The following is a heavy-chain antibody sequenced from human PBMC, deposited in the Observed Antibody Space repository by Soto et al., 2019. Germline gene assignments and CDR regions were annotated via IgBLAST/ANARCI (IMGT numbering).Heavy chain of an antibody. Sequence: SVKGSCKASGGSFSSYAISWVRQAPGQGLEWMGGIIPIFGTANYAQKFQGRVTITADESTSTAYMELSSLRSEDTAVYYCARRGRSGSYLGYYYYYYGMDVWGQGTTVTVSS. V-gene: IGHV1-69*13. J-gene: IGHJ6*02. CDR2: IIPIFGTA. D-gene: IGHD3-10*01. CDR3: ARRGRSGSYLGYYYYYYGMDV. CDR1: GGSFSSYA.